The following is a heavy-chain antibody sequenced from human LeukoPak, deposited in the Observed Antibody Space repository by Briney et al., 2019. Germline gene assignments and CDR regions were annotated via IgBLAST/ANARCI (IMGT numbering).Heavy chain of an antibody. Sequence: GASVKISCKASGYTFTSYYMHCVRQAPGQGLEWMGIINPSGGSISYAQKFQGRITMTRDTSTSTVCMELSSLRSEDTAVYYCARDQGSGSRIFDYWGQGTLVTVSS. CDR3: ARDQGSGSRIFDY. D-gene: IGHD6-19*01. V-gene: IGHV1-46*01. J-gene: IGHJ4*02. CDR2: INPSGGSI. CDR1: GYTFTSYY.